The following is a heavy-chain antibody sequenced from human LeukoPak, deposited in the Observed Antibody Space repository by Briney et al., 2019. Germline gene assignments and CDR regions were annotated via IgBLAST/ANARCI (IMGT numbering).Heavy chain of an antibody. Sequence: LGGSLRLSCAASGFTFSSYAMNWVRQAPGKGLEWVSGISGSGGSTHYADSVKGRFTISRDNSKNTLYLQVNSLRADDTAVYYCAKAGDSSGYMPVNFWGQGTLVTVSS. D-gene: IGHD3-22*01. CDR1: GFTFSSYA. V-gene: IGHV3-23*01. J-gene: IGHJ4*02. CDR3: AKAGDSSGYMPVNF. CDR2: ISGSGGST.